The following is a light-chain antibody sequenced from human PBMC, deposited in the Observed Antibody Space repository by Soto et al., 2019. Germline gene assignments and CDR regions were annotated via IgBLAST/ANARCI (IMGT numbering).Light chain of an antibody. CDR2: GAS. J-gene: IGKJ5*01. V-gene: IGKV3-15*01. Sequence: IVLTQSPGTLSLSPGERATLSCRASQSVSSNLAWYQQKPGQAPRLLLYGASTRATGIPVRFSGSGFGTEFTLTIRSLKSEEFAVYYCQQYKNWPLVGQGTRLEIK. CDR1: QSVSSN. CDR3: QQYKNWPL.